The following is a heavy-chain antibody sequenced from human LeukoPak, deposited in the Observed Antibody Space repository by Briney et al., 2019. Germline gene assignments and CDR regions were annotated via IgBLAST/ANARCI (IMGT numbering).Heavy chain of an antibody. CDR2: ISGSGGSA. CDR3: AKPYRSGWYYFDC. CDR1: GFTFSSFA. D-gene: IGHD6-19*01. J-gene: IGHJ4*02. V-gene: IGHV3-23*01. Sequence: GGPLRLSCTASGFTFSSFAMSWVRQAPGKGLEWVSAISGSGGSAYYADSVKGRFTISRDNSENTLFLQMNSLRAEDTAVYYCAKPYRSGWYYFDCWGLGILVTVSS.